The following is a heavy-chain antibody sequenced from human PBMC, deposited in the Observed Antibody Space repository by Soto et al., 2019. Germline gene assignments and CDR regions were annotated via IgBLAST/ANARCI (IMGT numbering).Heavy chain of an antibody. Sequence: PGGSLRLSCAGSGFTFSNYAMSWVRQAPGKGLEWVSGLSGSGGSTYYADSVKGRFTVPRDNSKNTLFLQMNSLRAEDTAVYYCAKVVLLTSGYDYWDRYYFDYWGQGTLVTVSS. CDR2: LSGSGGST. CDR3: AKVVLLTSGYDYWDRYYFDY. CDR1: GFTFSNYA. V-gene: IGHV3-23*01. D-gene: IGHD5-12*01. J-gene: IGHJ4*02.